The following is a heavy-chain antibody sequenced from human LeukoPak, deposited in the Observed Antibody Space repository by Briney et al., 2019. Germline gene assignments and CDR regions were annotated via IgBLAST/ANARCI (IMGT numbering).Heavy chain of an antibody. J-gene: IGHJ4*02. Sequence: GGSLRLSCAASGFTFSSYWMSWVRQAPGKGLEWVSAISGSGGSTYYADSVKGRFTISRDNSKNTLYLQMNSLRAEDTAVYYCAKWGKEAARPLYYFDYWGQGTLVTVSS. CDR2: ISGSGGST. CDR3: AKWGKEAARPLYYFDY. CDR1: GFTFSSYW. V-gene: IGHV3-23*01. D-gene: IGHD6-6*01.